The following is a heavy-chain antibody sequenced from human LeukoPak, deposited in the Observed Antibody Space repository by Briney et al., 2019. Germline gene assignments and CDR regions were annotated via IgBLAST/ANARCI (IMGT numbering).Heavy chain of an antibody. Sequence: ASVKVSCKASGYTFTSYEINWVRQATGQGNGWMGWMNPNSGSTGNAQKYQGRVTTTRNTSRSTAYMELSSIRSEDATVYYCARTHYYDFWSGYIYGMDVWGQGTTVTVSS. CDR3: ARTHYYDFWSGYIYGMDV. V-gene: IGHV1-8*01. CDR1: GYTFTSYE. J-gene: IGHJ6*02. D-gene: IGHD3-3*01. CDR2: MNPNSGST.